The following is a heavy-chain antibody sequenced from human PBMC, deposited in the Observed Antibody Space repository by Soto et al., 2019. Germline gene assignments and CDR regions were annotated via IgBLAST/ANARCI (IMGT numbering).Heavy chain of an antibody. V-gene: IGHV4-31*03. D-gene: IGHD5-18*01. J-gene: IGHJ4*02. Sequence: QVQLQESGPGLVKPSQTLSLTCTVSGGSISSGGYYWSWIRQHPGKGLEWIGYIYYSGSTYYNPSLKRRFTISVDTSKNQCSLKLSSVTAADTAVYYCARSGYSYGPNPLLYWGQGTLVTVSS. CDR3: ARSGYSYGPNPLLY. CDR1: GGSISSGGYY. CDR2: IYYSGST.